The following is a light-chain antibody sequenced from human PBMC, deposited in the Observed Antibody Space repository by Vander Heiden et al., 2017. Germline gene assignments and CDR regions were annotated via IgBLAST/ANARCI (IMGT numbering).Light chain of an antibody. J-gene: IGLJ2*01. CDR1: SRDVGDCNY. CDR2: EVN. CDR3: SSYAGSSYFGVL. Sequence: QAALTKHPSAAGSPGQPDSVSCTGTSRDVGDCNYVSWYHQHPGKVPTRLVFEVNMPRSGVPPRCSCSPSCTTASPTFSGLQAADEADDYCSSYAGSSYFGVLFGGGTKLTVL. V-gene: IGLV2-8*01.